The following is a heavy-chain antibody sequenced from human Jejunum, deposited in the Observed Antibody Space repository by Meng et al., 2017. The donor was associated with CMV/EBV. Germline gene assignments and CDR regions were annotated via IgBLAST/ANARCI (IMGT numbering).Heavy chain of an antibody. V-gene: IGHV3-11*01. Sequence: LRLSCADSGFTFSDCYMNWVRQAPGKGLEYISYISGSGGDVSYTDSVRGRFTISRDNAKNTLYLQMNSLRAEDTAVYYCTRFARLSDYWGQGTLVTVSS. CDR2: ISGSGGDV. J-gene: IGHJ4*02. CDR3: TRFARLSDY. CDR1: GFTFSDCY.